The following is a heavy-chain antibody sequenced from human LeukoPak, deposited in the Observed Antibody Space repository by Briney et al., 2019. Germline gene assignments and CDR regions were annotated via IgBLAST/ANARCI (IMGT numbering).Heavy chain of an antibody. J-gene: IGHJ4*02. CDR2: IHHTGNT. CDR3: ARDERWLVPYY. V-gene: IGHV4-38-2*02. D-gene: IGHD6-19*01. CDR1: GYSISSGYY. Sequence: TSDTLSLTCKVSGYSISSGYYWGWIRQPPGKGLEWIGSIHHTGNTYYNPSLKSRVTISVDTSKNQFSLRLSSVTAADTAVYYCARDERWLVPYYWGQGTLVTVSS.